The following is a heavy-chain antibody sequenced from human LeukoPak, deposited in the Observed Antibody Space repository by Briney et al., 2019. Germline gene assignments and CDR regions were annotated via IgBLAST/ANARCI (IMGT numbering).Heavy chain of an antibody. D-gene: IGHD2-2*01. J-gene: IGHJ6*03. CDR3: AAGGLGYCSSTSCSDYYYYYYMDV. Sequence: GVSVKVSCKASGYTFTGYYMHWVRQAPGQGLEWMGWINPNSGGTNYAQKFQGRVTMTRDTSISTAYMELSRLRSDDTAVYYCAAGGLGYCSSTSCSDYYYYYYMDVWGKGTTVTVSS. CDR1: GYTFTGYY. V-gene: IGHV1-2*02. CDR2: INPNSGGT.